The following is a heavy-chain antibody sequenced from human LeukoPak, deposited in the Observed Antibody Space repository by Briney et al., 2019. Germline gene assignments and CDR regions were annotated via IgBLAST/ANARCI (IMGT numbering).Heavy chain of an antibody. Sequence: SVKVSCKASRGTFSSYAISWVRQAPGQGLEWMGGIIPIFGTANYAQKFQGRVTITADESTSTAYMELSSLRSEDTAVYYCARVTYDSSGYMWYYFDYWGQGTLVTVSS. CDR2: IIPIFGTA. V-gene: IGHV1-69*13. CDR1: RGTFSSYA. D-gene: IGHD3-22*01. CDR3: ARVTYDSSGYMWYYFDY. J-gene: IGHJ4*02.